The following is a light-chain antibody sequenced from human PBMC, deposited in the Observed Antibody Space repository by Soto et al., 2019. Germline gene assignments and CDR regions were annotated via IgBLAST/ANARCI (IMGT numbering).Light chain of an antibody. J-gene: IGKJ1*01. CDR3: QQYNNWPPWT. CDR2: GAS. Sequence: EIVMKQSPATLSVSPGESATLSCRASQSVSSNLAWYQQKSGQAPSLLIYGASIRATSIPARFSGSGSGTDFTLTISSLQSEDFAVYYCQQYNNWPPWTFGPGTKVEIK. V-gene: IGKV3-15*01. CDR1: QSVSSN.